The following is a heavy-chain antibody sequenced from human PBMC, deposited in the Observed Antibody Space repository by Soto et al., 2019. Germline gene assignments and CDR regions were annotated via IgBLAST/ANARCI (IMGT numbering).Heavy chain of an antibody. CDR2: MNPNTGNS. J-gene: IGHJ4*02. D-gene: IGHD1-1*01. CDR3: ARRAETNGWNGFGADKYYFDF. Sequence: QVQLVQSGAEVRKPGASVKVSCDASGYTFTSYDIYWVRNATGQGLEWMGWMNPNTGNSGYAQKFQGRVTMTSDTSISTAHMELSSLRSEDTAVYYCARRAETNGWNGFGADKYYFDFWGQGTLVTVSS. V-gene: IGHV1-8*01. CDR1: GYTFTSYD.